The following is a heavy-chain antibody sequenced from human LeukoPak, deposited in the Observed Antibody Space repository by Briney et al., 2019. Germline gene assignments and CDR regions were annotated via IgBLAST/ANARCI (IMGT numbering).Heavy chain of an antibody. D-gene: IGHD6-6*01. J-gene: IGHJ4*02. Sequence: GGSLRLSCAASGFTFSSYAMHWVRQAPGKGLEWVAVISYDGSNKYYADSVKGRFTISRDNSKNTLYLQMNSLRAEDTAVYYCARNVEYSSSSGGLDFDYWGQGTLVTVSS. CDR1: GFTFSSYA. CDR2: ISYDGSNK. CDR3: ARNVEYSSSSGGLDFDY. V-gene: IGHV3-30-3*01.